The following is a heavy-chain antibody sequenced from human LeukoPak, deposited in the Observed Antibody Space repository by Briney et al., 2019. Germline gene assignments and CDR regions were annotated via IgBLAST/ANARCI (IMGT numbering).Heavy chain of an antibody. D-gene: IGHD5-24*01. CDR3: TKDHIGYNQPIDH. V-gene: IGHV3-23*01. CDR2: VSGGGGST. J-gene: IGHJ5*02. CDR1: GFTFSSCA. Sequence: GASLTLSCAASGFTFSSCAMNWVRQAPGKGLEWVSTVSGGGGSTYYADSVKGRFSISRDNSKNTVHLHMSSLRAEDTAIYLCTKDHIGYNQPIDHWGQGTLVSVSS.